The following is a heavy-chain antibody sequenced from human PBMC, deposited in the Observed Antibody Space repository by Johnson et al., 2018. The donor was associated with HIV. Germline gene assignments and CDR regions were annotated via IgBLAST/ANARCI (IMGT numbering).Heavy chain of an antibody. J-gene: IGHJ3*02. CDR2: ISYDGSNK. D-gene: IGHD6-19*01. V-gene: IGHV3-30*04. CDR3: AKDRIRAVAGIPDAFDI. Sequence: QVQLLESGGGVVQPGRSLRLSCAASRFTFSSYAMHWVRQAPGKGLEWVAVISYDGSNKYYTDSVKGRFIISRDNSRNTLYLQMNSLTVEDTALYYCAKDRIRAVAGIPDAFDIWGQGTMVTVSS. CDR1: RFTFSSYA.